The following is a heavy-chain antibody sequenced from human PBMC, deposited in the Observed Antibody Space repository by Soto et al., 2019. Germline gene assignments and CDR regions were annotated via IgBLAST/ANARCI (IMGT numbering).Heavy chain of an antibody. D-gene: IGHD3-16*01. CDR3: ARVLRPLYMITFGGVPYYYYMDV. CDR1: GGSFSGYY. CDR2: INHSGST. J-gene: IGHJ6*03. Sequence: SETLSLTCAVYGGSFSGYYWSWIRQPPGKGLEWIGEINHSGSTNYNPSLKSRVTISVDTSKNQFSLKLSSVTTADTAVYYCARVLRPLYMITFGGVPYYYYMDVWGKGTTVTVSS. V-gene: IGHV4-34*01.